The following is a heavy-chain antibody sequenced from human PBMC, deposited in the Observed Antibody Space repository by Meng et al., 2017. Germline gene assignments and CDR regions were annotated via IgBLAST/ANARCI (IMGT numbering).Heavy chain of an antibody. D-gene: IGHD5-18*01. CDR1: GGSFSGYY. V-gene: IGHV4-34*01. Sequence: HEQLQPWGAGLLKPSETLSLTCAVYGGSFSGYYWSWIRQPPGKGLEWIGEINHSGSTNYNPSLKSRVTISVDTSKNQFSLKLSSVTAADTAVYYCASSGYSYGYRFDYWGQGTLVTGSS. CDR2: INHSGST. J-gene: IGHJ4*02. CDR3: ASSGYSYGYRFDY.